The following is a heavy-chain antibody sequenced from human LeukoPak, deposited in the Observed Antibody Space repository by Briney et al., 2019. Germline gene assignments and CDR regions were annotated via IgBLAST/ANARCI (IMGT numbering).Heavy chain of an antibody. V-gene: IGHV1-46*01. CDR1: GYTFTSYY. Sequence: ASVTVSCKASGYTFTSYYMHWVRQAPGQGLEWMGIINPSGGSTSYAQKFQGRVTMTRDTSTSTVYMELSSLRSEDTAVYYCARGLSYCSSTSCYVSGMDVWGQGTTVTVSS. D-gene: IGHD2-2*01. CDR3: ARGLSYCSSTSCYVSGMDV. J-gene: IGHJ6*02. CDR2: INPSGGST.